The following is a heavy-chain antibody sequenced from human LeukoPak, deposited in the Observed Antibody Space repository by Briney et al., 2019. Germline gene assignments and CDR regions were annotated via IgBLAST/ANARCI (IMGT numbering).Heavy chain of an antibody. V-gene: IGHV3-23*01. CDR2: ISAGGRTT. D-gene: IGHD2-15*01. CDR3: AKPKCSDTTCYRFFDY. J-gene: IGHJ4*02. CDR1: GFTFSTYA. Sequence: GGSLRLSCSGSGFTFSTYAMSWVRQTPGQGLEWVSGISAGGRTTFHTDSVKGRFTISRDNSKNTLYLQMNSLRVEDTAIYYCAKPKCSDTTCYRFFDYWGQGLVVTVSS.